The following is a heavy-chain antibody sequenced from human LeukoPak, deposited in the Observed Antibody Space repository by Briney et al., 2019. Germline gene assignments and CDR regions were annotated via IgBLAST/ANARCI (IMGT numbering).Heavy chain of an antibody. CDR2: IYYSGST. Sequence: SETLSLTCADSGGSISSSYWSWIRQPPGKGLAWLGYIYYSGSTNYNPSLKSRVTISVDTSKNQFSLKLSSVTAADTAVYYCARGYSYDPYYYYYMDVWGKGTTVTVSS. CDR1: GGSISSSY. J-gene: IGHJ6*03. CDR3: ARGYSYDPYYYYYMDV. D-gene: IGHD5-18*01. V-gene: IGHV4-59*01.